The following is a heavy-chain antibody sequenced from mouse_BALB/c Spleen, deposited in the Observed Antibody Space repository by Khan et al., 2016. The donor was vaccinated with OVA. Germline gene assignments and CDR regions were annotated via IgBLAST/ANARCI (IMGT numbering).Heavy chain of an antibody. CDR1: GFSLTSNG. V-gene: IGHV2-3*01. Sequence: VKLLESGPGLVAPSQSLSITCTVSGFSLTSNGVSWVRQPPGKGLEWLGVIWGDGSINYHSVLKSRLGISKDNSKSQVFLKLNSLQTDDTATYYCAKLRVFYFDYWGQGTTLTVSS. J-gene: IGHJ2*01. CDR3: AKLRVFYFDY. CDR2: IWGDGSI.